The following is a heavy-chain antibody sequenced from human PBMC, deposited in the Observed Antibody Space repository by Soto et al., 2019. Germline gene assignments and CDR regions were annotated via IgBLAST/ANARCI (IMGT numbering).Heavy chain of an antibody. J-gene: IGHJ5*02. CDR3: ARSVGATSEFGP. CDR2: IDPSDSYT. V-gene: IGHV5-10-1*01. Sequence: GESLKISCKASGYSFTNFLINWVRQMPGKGLEWMGRIDPSDSYTNYSPSFQGHVTISADKSISTAYLQWSSLKASDTAIYYCARSVGATSEFGPWGQGTLVTVSS. CDR1: GYSFTNFL. D-gene: IGHD1-26*01.